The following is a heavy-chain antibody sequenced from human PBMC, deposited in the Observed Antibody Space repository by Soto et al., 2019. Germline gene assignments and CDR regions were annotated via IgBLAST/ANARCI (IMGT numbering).Heavy chain of an antibody. Sequence: XETLSLTCTISVVSISNYYWSCIRHPPGKGLEWIGYVYFSGSTNYNPSLKSRVTISVDTSKNQFSLKLTSVTAADTAVYYCARASSYYYDTSGTRNFYYYPMDVWGQGTTVTVSS. J-gene: IGHJ6*02. CDR2: VYFSGST. CDR1: VVSISNYY. D-gene: IGHD3-22*01. V-gene: IGHV4-59*01. CDR3: ARASSYYYDTSGTRNFYYYPMDV.